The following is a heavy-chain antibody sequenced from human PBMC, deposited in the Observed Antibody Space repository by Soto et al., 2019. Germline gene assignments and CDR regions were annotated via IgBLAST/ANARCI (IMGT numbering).Heavy chain of an antibody. CDR3: ATAPNNTVVLVS. D-gene: IGHD2-21*01. V-gene: IGHV4-4*02. J-gene: IGHJ4*02. CDR1: GDSLNNDNW. Sequence: QVQLQESGPGLVKPSGTLSLTCAVSGDSLNNDNWWTWVRQSPGKGLEWIGETFRDGNTNYSPSLKGRVTISLDKSSNQFSLSLTSVTAADTAIYYCATAPNNTVVLVSRGQGTLVTVSS. CDR2: TFRDGNT.